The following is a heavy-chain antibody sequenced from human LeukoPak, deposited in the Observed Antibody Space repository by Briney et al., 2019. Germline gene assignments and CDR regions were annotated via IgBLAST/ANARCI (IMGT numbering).Heavy chain of an antibody. CDR3: AKDSVRGGSSAFDI. Sequence: XSXXXXXPGXGLEWVXXISGSGGSTYYADSVTGRFTISRGNSENTLYLQMNSLRAEDTAVYYCAKDSVRGGSSAFDIWGQGTMVTVSS. D-gene: IGHD3-16*01. CDR2: ISGSGGST. J-gene: IGHJ3*02. V-gene: IGHV3-23*01.